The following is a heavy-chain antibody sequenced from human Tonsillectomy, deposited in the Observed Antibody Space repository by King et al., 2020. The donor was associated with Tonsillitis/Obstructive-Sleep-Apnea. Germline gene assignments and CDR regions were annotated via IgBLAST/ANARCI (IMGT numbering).Heavy chain of an antibody. D-gene: IGHD2-2*01. CDR1: GGTYSSYA. CDR2: IIPLFGTA. J-gene: IGHJ3*02. Sequence: VQLVESGAEVKKPGSSVKVSCTASGGTYSSYAISWVRQAPGQGLEWMGGIIPLFGTAHYAQRFQGRVTLTADESTSTAYMELSSLRSEDTAVYYCARGARGTSWFGAFDIWGQGTMVTVSS. CDR3: ARGARGTSWFGAFDI. V-gene: IGHV1-69*01.